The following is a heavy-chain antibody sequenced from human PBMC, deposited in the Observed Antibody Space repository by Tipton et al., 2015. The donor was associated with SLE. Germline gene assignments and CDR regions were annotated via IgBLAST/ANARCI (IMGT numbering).Heavy chain of an antibody. V-gene: IGHV3-21*03. J-gene: IGHJ3*02. D-gene: IGHD2-2*01. CDR2: IDTGGGYI. CDR3: AREDCSTTSCYGPDAFDI. CDR1: GFIFRGNN. Sequence: SLRLSCAASGFIFRGNNMNWVRQAPGKGLEWVASIDTGGGYISYGDSVKGRFTISRDNAKNSLYLHMTNLRAEDSAVYYCAREDCSTTSCYGPDAFDIWGQGTLVTVSS.